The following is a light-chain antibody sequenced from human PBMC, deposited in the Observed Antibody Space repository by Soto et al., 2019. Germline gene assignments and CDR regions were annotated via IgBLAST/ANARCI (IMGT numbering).Light chain of an antibody. CDR3: QQYGSSPPLP. J-gene: IGKJ4*01. Sequence: VLTQSPGTLSLSPGERATLSCRASQSVSSSYLAWYQQKPGQAPRLLIYGASSRATGIPDRFSGSGSGTDFTLTISRLEPEDFAVYYCQQYGSSPPLPFGGGTKVDIK. V-gene: IGKV3-20*01. CDR1: QSVSSSY. CDR2: GAS.